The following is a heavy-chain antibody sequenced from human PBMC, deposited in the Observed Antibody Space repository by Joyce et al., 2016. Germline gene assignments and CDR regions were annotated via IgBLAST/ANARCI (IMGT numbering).Heavy chain of an antibody. V-gene: IGHV1-69*12. CDR2: IIPIFGTT. CDR1: RGTFSSYS. Sequence: QVYLEQSGAEVRKTGSSVQVSCKASRGTFSSYSIAWVRKAPGEGLEWMGEIIPIFGTTNYADKFQGRVSMTADASTSTANMELSGLTSEDTAIYYCARDTSRMTLKGMDVWGQGTTVTVSS. D-gene: IGHD2-21*02. J-gene: IGHJ6*02. CDR3: ARDTSRMTLKGMDV.